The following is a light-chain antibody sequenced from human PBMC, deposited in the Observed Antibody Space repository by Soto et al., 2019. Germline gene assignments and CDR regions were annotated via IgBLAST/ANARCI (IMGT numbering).Light chain of an antibody. CDR1: QSIHTS. CDR3: QQRSHWPRT. J-gene: IGKJ5*01. V-gene: IGKV3-11*01. Sequence: EIVMTQSPATLSVSPGDRATLSCRASQSIHTSLAWYQQKPGQPPRLLIYDVSNRATGIPARFSGSGSGTDFSLTISSLEPEDFAVYYCQQRSHWPRTFGQGTRLEI. CDR2: DVS.